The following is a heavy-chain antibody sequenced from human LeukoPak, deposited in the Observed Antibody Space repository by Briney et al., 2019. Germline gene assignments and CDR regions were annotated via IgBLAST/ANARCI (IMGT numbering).Heavy chain of an antibody. J-gene: IGHJ5*02. CDR1: GGSFSGYY. D-gene: IGHD2-2*02. Sequence: SETLSLTCAVSGGSFSGYYWSWIRQPPGKGLEWIGEINHSGSTNYNPSLKSRVTISVDTSKNQFSLKLSSVTAADTAVYYCARKVYCSSTSCYTRNWFDPWGQGTLVTVSS. V-gene: IGHV4-34*01. CDR2: INHSGST. CDR3: ARKVYCSSTSCYTRNWFDP.